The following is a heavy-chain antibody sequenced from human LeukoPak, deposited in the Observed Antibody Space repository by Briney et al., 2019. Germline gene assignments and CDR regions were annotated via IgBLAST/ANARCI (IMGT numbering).Heavy chain of an antibody. CDR2: IYYSGST. CDR3: ASGPTGYSSSWYPEND. D-gene: IGHD6-13*01. J-gene: IGHJ1*01. Sequence: PSQTLSPTCTVSGGSISSGDYYWSWIRQPLGKGLEWIGYIYYSGSTYYNPSLKSRVTISVDTSKNQFSLKLSSVTAADTAVYYCASGPTGYSSSWYPENDWGQGTLVTVSS. CDR1: GGSISSGDYY. V-gene: IGHV4-30-4*01.